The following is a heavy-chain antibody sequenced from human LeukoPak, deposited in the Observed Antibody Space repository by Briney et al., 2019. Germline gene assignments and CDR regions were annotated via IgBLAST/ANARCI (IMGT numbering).Heavy chain of an antibody. V-gene: IGHV1-69*02. D-gene: IGHD2-2*02. J-gene: IGHJ4*02. Sequence: APVKVSCKASGGTFSSYTISWVRQAPGQGLEWMGRIIPILGIANYAQKFQGRVTITADKSTSTAYMELSSLRSEDTAVYYCARGPDCSSTSCYTEAFDYWGQGTLVTVSS. CDR3: ARGPDCSSTSCYTEAFDY. CDR1: GGTFSSYT. CDR2: IIPILGIA.